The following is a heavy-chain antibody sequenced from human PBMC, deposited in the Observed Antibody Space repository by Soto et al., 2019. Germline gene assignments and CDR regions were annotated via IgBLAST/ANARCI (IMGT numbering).Heavy chain of an antibody. CDR1: GFTFSSYA. Sequence: GGSLRLSCAASGFTFSSYAMHWVRQAPGKGLEWVAVISYDGSNKYYADSVKGRFTISRDNSKNTLYLQMNSLRAEDTAVYYCARKYYDFWSGYPYYYYGMDVWGQGTTVTVSS. J-gene: IGHJ6*02. D-gene: IGHD3-3*01. CDR2: ISYDGSNK. V-gene: IGHV3-30-3*01. CDR3: ARKYYDFWSGYPYYYYGMDV.